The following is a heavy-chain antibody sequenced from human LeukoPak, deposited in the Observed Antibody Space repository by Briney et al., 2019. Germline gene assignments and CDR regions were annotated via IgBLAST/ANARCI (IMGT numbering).Heavy chain of an antibody. Sequence: ASVKVSCKASGYTFTGHYIHWLRQAPGQGLEWMGRITPNSGDTNYPQKFQGRVTMTRDTSISTAYMELSRLKSDDTAVYYCAREPGGFGMDVWGEGTTVTVSS. J-gene: IGHJ6*03. V-gene: IGHV1-2*06. D-gene: IGHD3-3*01. CDR2: ITPNSGDT. CDR3: AREPGGFGMDV. CDR1: GYTFTGHY.